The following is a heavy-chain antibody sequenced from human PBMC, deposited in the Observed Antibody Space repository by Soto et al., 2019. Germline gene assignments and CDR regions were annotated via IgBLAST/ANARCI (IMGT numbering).Heavy chain of an antibody. V-gene: IGHV3-23*01. J-gene: IGHJ4*02. CDR3: AKTQNDTLDY. D-gene: IGHD3-9*01. Sequence: EVQLLESGGGLVQPGGSLRLSCAASGFTFSSYAMSWVRQAPGKGLEWVSVISGSGDFTFYADSVKGQFTISRDNSKNTLYLQMNSLRAEDTAVYYCAKTQNDTLDYWGQGTLVTVSS. CDR2: ISGSGDFT. CDR1: GFTFSSYA.